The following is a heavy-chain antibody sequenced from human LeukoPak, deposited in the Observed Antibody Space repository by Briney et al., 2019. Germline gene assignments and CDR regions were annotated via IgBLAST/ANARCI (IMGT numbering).Heavy chain of an antibody. CDR2: IYSRGPTSGST. Sequence: SETLSLTCTVSGVALSGYYWSWIRQPPGKGLEWIWGIYSRGPTSGSTNYNPSLKSRVTTSVDTSKNQFSLKLSSVTAADTAVYYCARDKEYSGSYYRYFDYWGQGALVTVSS. CDR1: GVALSGYY. J-gene: IGHJ4*02. D-gene: IGHD1-26*01. V-gene: IGHV4-59*01. CDR3: ARDKEYSGSYYRYFDY.